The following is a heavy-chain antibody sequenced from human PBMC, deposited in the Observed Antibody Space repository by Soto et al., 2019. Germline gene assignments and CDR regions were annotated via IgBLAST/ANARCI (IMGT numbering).Heavy chain of an antibody. CDR3: ARDSSSGSGSYPTFDY. CDR2: IYYSGST. V-gene: IGHV4-59*01. D-gene: IGHD3-10*01. CDR1: GGSISSYY. Sequence: QVQLQESGPGLVKPSETLSLTCTVYGGSISSYYWSWIRQPPGKGLEWIVYIYYSGSTNYNPSLKSRVTTSVDTSKNQFSLKLSSVTAADTAVYYCARDSSSGSGSYPTFDYWGQGTLVTVSS. J-gene: IGHJ4*02.